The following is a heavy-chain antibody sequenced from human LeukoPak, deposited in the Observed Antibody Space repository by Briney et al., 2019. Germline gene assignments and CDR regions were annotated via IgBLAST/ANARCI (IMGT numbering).Heavy chain of an antibody. CDR2: VFSTGTA. J-gene: IGHJ5*02. CDR3: ARSGWEVIRT. CDR1: GASLDSHY. D-gene: IGHD1-26*01. V-gene: IGHV4-59*11. Sequence: SETLSLACTVSGASLDSHYWTWIRQPPGKGLEWIWYVFSTGTADYNPSLRGRVTISMDMSKNQSSLNLTSVPTADTAVYYCARSGWEVIRTWGQGTLVAVSS.